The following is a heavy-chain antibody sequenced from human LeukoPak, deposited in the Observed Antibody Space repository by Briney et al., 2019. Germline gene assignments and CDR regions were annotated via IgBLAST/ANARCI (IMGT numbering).Heavy chain of an antibody. CDR3: ARDYPWAFVDYGRNWFDP. CDR1: GGSISSSSYY. V-gene: IGHV4-39*07. J-gene: IGHJ5*02. D-gene: IGHD4-17*01. Sequence: SETLSLTCTVSGGSISSSSYYWGWIRQPPGKGLEWIGSIYYSGSTYYNPSLKSRVAISVGTSKNQFSLKLSSVTAADTAVYYCARDYPWAFVDYGRNWFDPWGQGTLVTVSS. CDR2: IYYSGST.